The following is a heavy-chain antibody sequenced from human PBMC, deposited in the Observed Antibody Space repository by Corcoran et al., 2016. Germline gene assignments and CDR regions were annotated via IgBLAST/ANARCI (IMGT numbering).Heavy chain of an antibody. CDR2: INHSGST. CDR3: ARSKGKIVGATGRGFDY. Sequence: QVQLQQWGAGLLKPSETLSLTCAVYGGSFSGYYWSWNRQPPGKGLEWIGEINHSGSTNYNPSLKSRVTITVDKSKNQFSLKLSSVTAADTAVYYCARSKGKIVGATGRGFDYWGQGTLVTVSS. CDR1: GGSFSGYY. D-gene: IGHD1-26*01. J-gene: IGHJ4*02. V-gene: IGHV4-34*01.